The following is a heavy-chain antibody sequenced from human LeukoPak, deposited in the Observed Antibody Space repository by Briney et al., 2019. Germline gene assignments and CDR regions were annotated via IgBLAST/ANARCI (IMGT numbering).Heavy chain of an antibody. V-gene: IGHV4-31*03. Sequence: SETLSLTCTVSGGSISSGGYYWSWIRQHPGKGLEWIGYIYYSGSTYYNPSLKSRVTISVDTSKNQFSLKLSSVTAADTAVYYCARVGGSNYYYYGMDVWGQGTTVTVSS. CDR2: IYYSGST. CDR1: GGSISSGGYY. D-gene: IGHD3-10*01. J-gene: IGHJ6*02. CDR3: ARVGGSNYYYYGMDV.